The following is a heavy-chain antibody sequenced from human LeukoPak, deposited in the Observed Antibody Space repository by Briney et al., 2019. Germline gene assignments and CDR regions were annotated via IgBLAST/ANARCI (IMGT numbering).Heavy chain of an antibody. CDR2: INHSGST. V-gene: IGHV4-34*01. Sequence: SETLSXTCAVYGGSFSGYYWSWIRQPPGKGLEWIGEINHSGSTNYNPSLTSRVTISVDTSKNQFSLKLSSVTAADTAVYFCARGILRDYYDSSGFYHRGGVGYWGQGTLVTVSS. CDR3: ARGILRDYYDSSGFYHRGGVGY. J-gene: IGHJ4*02. CDR1: GGSFSGYY. D-gene: IGHD3-22*01.